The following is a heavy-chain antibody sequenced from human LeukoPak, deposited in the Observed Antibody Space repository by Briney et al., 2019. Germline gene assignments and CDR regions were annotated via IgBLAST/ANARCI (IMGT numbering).Heavy chain of an antibody. CDR3: ARTSSYYYDSVSSRDAFDI. CDR2: IYYSGST. Sequence: SETLSLTCTVSGGSISSYYWSWIRQPPGKGLEWIGYIYYSGSTNYNPSLKSRVTISVDTSKNQFSLKLSSVTAADTAVYYCARTSSYYYDSVSSRDAFDIWGQGTMVNVSS. CDR1: GGSISSYY. J-gene: IGHJ3*02. V-gene: IGHV4-59*01. D-gene: IGHD3-22*01.